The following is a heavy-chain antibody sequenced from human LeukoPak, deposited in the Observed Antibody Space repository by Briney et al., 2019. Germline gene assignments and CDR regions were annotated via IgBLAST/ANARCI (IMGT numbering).Heavy chain of an antibody. J-gene: IGHJ4*02. V-gene: IGHV3-23*01. D-gene: IGHD3-22*01. CDR2: ISDSGGKT. CDR1: GFTFSSDA. CDR3: AKDIEVVITPFDY. Sequence: GGSLRLSCAASGFTFSSDAMSWVRQAPGKGLEWASAISDSGGKTYYADSVKGRFTISRDNSKNTLYLQMNSLRAEDTAVYYCAKDIEVVITPFDYWGQGTLVTVS.